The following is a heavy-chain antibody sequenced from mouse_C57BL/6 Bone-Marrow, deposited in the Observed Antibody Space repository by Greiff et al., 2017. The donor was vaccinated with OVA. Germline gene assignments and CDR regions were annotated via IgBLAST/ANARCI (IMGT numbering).Heavy chain of an antibody. J-gene: IGHJ1*03. V-gene: IGHV8-8*01. CDR1: GFSLSTFGMG. Sequence: ESGPGILQPSQTLILTCSFSGFSLSTFGMGVGWFRQPSGKGLELLAHIWWDDDKSYNPALKSRLTITEDTYKNQVFLTIANVDTADTATYYCARIESSTYWYFDVWGTGTTVTVSS. CDR3: ARIESSTYWYFDV. CDR2: IWWDDDK. D-gene: IGHD1-3*01.